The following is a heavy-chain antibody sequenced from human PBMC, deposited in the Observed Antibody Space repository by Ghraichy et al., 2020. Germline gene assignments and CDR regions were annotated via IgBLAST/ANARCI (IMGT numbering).Heavy chain of an antibody. D-gene: IGHD1-14*01. CDR3: ARFGPESPPFDY. CDR2: MNPNSGNT. J-gene: IGHJ4*02. Sequence: VKVSCKASGYTFTSYDINWVRQATGQGLEWMGWMNPNSGNTGYAQKFQGRVTMTRNTSISTAYMELSSLRSEDTAVYYCARFGPESPPFDYWGQGTLVTVSS. V-gene: IGHV1-8*01. CDR1: GYTFTSYD.